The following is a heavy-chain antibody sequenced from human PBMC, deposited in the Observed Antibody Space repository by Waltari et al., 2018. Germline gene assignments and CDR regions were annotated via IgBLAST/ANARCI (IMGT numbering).Heavy chain of an antibody. J-gene: IGHJ3*02. CDR3: AAFYGGSGVGAFDI. CDR1: GYTLTDLS. CDR2: FDPEDGET. D-gene: IGHD3-10*01. V-gene: IGHV1-24*01. Sequence: QVQLVQSGAEVKKPGASVQVSCTVSGYTLTDLSMHRLRQSPGKGLEWMGGFDPEDGETIYAQKFQGRVTMTEDTSTDTAYMELSSLRSEDTAVYYCAAFYGGSGVGAFDIWGQGTMVTVSS.